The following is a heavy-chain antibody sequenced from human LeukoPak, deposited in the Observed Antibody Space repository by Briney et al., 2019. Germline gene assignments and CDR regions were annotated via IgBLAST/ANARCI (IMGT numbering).Heavy chain of an antibody. V-gene: IGHV4-59*01. J-gene: IGHJ6*02. Sequence: PSETLSLTCTVSGGSISSYYWSWIRQPPGKGLEWIGYIYYSRSTNYNPSLKSRVTISVDTSKNQFSLKLSSVTAADTAVYYCARGKGPDYYGMDVWGQGTTVTVSS. CDR1: GGSISSYY. CDR3: ARGKGPDYYGMDV. CDR2: IYYSRST.